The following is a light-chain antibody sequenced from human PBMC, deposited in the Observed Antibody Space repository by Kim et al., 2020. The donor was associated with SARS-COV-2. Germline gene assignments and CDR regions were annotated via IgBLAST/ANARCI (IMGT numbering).Light chain of an antibody. CDR3: RESYDSTHVV. CDR1: DFWGNN. J-gene: IGLJ2*01. V-gene: IGLV3-1*01. Sequence: SPGQTAGITYSGEDFWGNNACWYHQKPRASPVVVIYQDSKQPSGSPERFSASSTANTATMIISGGQEIKDEAYYYRESYDSTHVVFGGGTQLTVL. CDR2: QDS.